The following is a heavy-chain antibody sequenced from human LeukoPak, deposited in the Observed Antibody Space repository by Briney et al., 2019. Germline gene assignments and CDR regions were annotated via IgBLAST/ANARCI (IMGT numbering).Heavy chain of an antibody. CDR1: GGSFSGYY. CDR3: ARGLGESIVVVVAASGLLPYYFDY. J-gene: IGHJ4*02. D-gene: IGHD2-15*01. V-gene: IGHV4-34*01. Sequence: PSETLSLTCAVYGGSFSGYYWSWIRQPPGKGLGWIGEINHSGSTNYNPSLKSRVTISVDTSKNQFSLKLSSVTAADTAVYYCARGLGESIVVVVAASGLLPYYFDYWGQGTLVTVSS. CDR2: INHSGST.